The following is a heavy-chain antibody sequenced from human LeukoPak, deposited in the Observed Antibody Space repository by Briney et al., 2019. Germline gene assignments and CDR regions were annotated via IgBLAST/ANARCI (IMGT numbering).Heavy chain of an antibody. J-gene: IGHJ4*02. D-gene: IGHD2-2*02. CDR1: GFTFSSYS. Sequence: GGSLRLSCAASGFTFSSYSMHWVRQAPGKGLEWVSVIPYDGNKKYDAESVKGRFTISRDNSENTLYLQMNSLTTEDTAVYYCARVPGFCSSNSCYKMTIPFDYWGQGTLVTVSS. CDR3: ARVPGFCSSNSCYKMTIPFDY. CDR2: IPYDGNKK. V-gene: IGHV3-30-3*01.